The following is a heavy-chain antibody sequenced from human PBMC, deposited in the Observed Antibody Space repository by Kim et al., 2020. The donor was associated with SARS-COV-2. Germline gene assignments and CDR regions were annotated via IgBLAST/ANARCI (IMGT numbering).Heavy chain of an antibody. D-gene: IGHD3-10*01. V-gene: IGHV4-34*01. CDR3: ARGRIGDLSAGRSGFDS. CDR2: IDQGGRT. J-gene: IGHJ4*01. CDR1: GGSFRGYS. Sequence: SETLSLTCVVNGGSFRGYSWNWIRQSAGQGLEWLGDIDQGGRTTYNPSLGGRLIISGDLSRNHSSLTLRTVTAADTAVYYCARGRIGDLSAGRSGFDSWG.